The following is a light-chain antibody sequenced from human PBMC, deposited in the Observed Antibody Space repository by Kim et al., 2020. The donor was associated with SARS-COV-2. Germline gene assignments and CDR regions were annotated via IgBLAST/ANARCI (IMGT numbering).Light chain of an antibody. CDR2: KIS. Sequence: VALAQSPLSLPVSLGQPASISCRSSRSLVHSDGNTYLNWFQQRPGQSPRRLIYKISNRDSGVPDRFSGSGSGTDFTLKISRVEAEDVGVYYCMQGAHWPITFGQGTRLEIK. V-gene: IGKV2-30*02. J-gene: IGKJ5*01. CDR3: MQGAHWPIT. CDR1: RSLVHSDGNTY.